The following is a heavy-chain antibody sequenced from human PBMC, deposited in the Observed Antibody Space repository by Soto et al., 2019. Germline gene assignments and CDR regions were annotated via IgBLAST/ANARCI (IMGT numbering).Heavy chain of an antibody. CDR3: ASVSAAQYYYGMDA. V-gene: IGHV3-74*01. Sequence: VQLVESGAGLVQPGGSLRLSCVASEFSFSTYWMHWVRQAPGKGLMWVARIDTTGSTTTYANSVQGRFTLSRENAMNTMYLQMNSVRDEDTAIYFCASVSAAQYYYGMDAWGQGSKVTVS. D-gene: IGHD2-15*01. CDR1: EFSFSTYW. J-gene: IGHJ6*02. CDR2: IDTTGSTT.